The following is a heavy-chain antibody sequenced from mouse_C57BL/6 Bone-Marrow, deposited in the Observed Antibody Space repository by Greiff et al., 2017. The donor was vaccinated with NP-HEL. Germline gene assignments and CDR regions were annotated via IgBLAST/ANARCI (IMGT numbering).Heavy chain of an antibody. V-gene: IGHV1-72*01. CDR3: ARDWYYGRGWYFDV. D-gene: IGHD1-1*01. CDR2: IDPNSGGT. CDR1: GYTFTSYW. Sequence: VQLQQSGAELVKPGASVKLSCKASGYTFTSYWMHWVKQRPGRGLEWLGRIDPNSGGTKYNEKFKSKATLTVDKPSSTAYMQLSSLTSEDSAVYYCARDWYYGRGWYFDVWGTGTTVTVSS. J-gene: IGHJ1*03.